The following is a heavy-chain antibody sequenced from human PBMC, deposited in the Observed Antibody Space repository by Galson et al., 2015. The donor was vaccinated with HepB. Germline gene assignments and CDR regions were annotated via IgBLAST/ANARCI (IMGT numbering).Heavy chain of an antibody. CDR3: TRLADLSGYCSS. CDR1: GFTFSGSA. Sequence: SLRLSCAASGFTFSGSAIHWVRQASGKGPEWIGHIRSEATNFAALYVPSLRVRFTIYKFDSKNLAYLHIRSLGTEDTAEYYCTRLADLSGYCSSWGQGTLVTVSS. D-gene: IGHD6-13*01. CDR2: IRSEATNFAA. V-gene: IGHV3-73*01. J-gene: IGHJ4*02.